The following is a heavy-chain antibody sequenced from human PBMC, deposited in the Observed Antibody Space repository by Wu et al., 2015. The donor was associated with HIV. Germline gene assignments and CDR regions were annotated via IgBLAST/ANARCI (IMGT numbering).Heavy chain of an antibody. V-gene: IGHV1-69*05. J-gene: IGHJ4*02. D-gene: IGHD6-19*01. CDR2: SIPILGTP. CDR1: GGTFSRYA. CDR3: ARQGLSVAGHLDF. Sequence: QVQLVQSGAEVKKPGSSVKVSCKVFGGTFSRYAISWVRQAPGQGLEWMGGSIPILGTPKYAQKFQGRVTITTDESTSTPYMELSSLRSDDTAVYYCARQGLSVAGHLDFWGQGTLLTVSS.